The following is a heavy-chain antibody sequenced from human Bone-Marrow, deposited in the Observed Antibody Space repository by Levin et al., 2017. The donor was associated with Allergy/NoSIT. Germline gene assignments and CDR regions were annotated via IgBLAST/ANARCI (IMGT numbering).Heavy chain of an antibody. Sequence: RPGGSLRLSCAASGIGFGTVWMQWVRQAPGRGLEWVSRLSHDGTITVYADSVRGRFSISRDNAKFTLYLQMNSLRAEDTAVYYCGRDRWGMVDAWGQGTLVTVSS. J-gene: IGHJ5*02. CDR3: GRDRWGMVDA. D-gene: IGHD2-8*01. CDR2: LSHDGTIT. CDR1: GIGFGTVW. V-gene: IGHV3-74*01.